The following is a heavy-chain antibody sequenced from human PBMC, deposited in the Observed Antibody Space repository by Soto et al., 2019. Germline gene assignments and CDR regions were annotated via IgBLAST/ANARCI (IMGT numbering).Heavy chain of an antibody. Sequence: GSLRLSCEASGFTFSSYGMHWVRQAPGKGLEWVAIIWNDGSNEYYADSVKGRFTISRDNSKNTLYLQVSNLRAEDTAVYFCARDQTDSGGYSDSWGQGTLVTV. V-gene: IGHV3-33*01. J-gene: IGHJ4*02. CDR3: ARDQTDSGGYSDS. CDR2: IWNDGSNE. D-gene: IGHD3-22*01. CDR1: GFTFSSYG.